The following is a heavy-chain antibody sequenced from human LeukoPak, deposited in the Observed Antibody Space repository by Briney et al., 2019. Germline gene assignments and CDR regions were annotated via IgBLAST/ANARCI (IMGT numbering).Heavy chain of an antibody. Sequence: GGSLRLSCAASGFTFSTYDMHWVRQATGKGLEWVSAIGTAGDTYYPGSVKGRFTISRDNAKNSLYLQMNSLRDEDTAVYYCARAVMVSLGFDSRGYSQDWGQGSLVTVSS. J-gene: IGHJ4*02. CDR3: ARAVMVSLGFDSRGYSQD. V-gene: IGHV3-13*04. D-gene: IGHD3-22*01. CDR1: GFTFSTYD. CDR2: IGTAGDT.